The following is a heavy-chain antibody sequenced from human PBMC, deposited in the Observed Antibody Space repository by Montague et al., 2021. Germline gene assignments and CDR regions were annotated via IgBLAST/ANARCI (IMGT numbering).Heavy chain of an antibody. J-gene: IGHJ4*02. CDR3: ARRLGIRAPFDY. D-gene: IGHD7-27*01. CDR2: IYDGGTT. V-gene: IGHV4-59*08. CDR1: GGSISEFY. Sequence: SETLSLTCTVTGGSISEFYWSWIRQSPEKGLEWIGYIYDGGTTNYNPSLKSRVTISADTSMNQFSLNLRSVTAADTAVYSCARRLGIRAPFDYWGQGTLVTVSS.